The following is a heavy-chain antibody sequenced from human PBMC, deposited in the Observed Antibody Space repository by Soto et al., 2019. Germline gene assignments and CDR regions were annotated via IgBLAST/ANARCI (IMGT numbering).Heavy chain of an antibody. CDR2: ISAYKGNT. D-gene: IGHD2-8*01. J-gene: IGHJ4*02. Sequence: ASVNVSCKASGYTFTSYGISWVRQAPGQGLEWMGWISAYKGNTNYAQKLQGRVTMTTDTSTSTAYMELRSLRSDDTAVYYCARQYCTNGVCYGFDYWGQGTLVTVSS. V-gene: IGHV1-18*04. CDR3: ARQYCTNGVCYGFDY. CDR1: GYTFTSYG.